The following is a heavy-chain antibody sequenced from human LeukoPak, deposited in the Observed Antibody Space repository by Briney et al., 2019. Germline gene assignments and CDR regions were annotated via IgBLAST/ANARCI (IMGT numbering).Heavy chain of an antibody. CDR2: ISTSSSYI. J-gene: IGHJ4*02. V-gene: IGHV3-21*01. CDR1: GFPFSSYS. Sequence: GGSLRLSCAASGFPFSSYSMNWVRQAPGKGLEWVSSISTSSSYIYYADSVKGRFTISRDNAKNSLYLQMNSLRAEDTAVYYCARDPGSTGNYWGQGTLVTVSS. D-gene: IGHD1-14*01. CDR3: ARDPGSTGNY.